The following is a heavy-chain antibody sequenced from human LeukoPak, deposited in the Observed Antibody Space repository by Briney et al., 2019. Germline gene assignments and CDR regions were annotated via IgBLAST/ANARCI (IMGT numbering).Heavy chain of an antibody. D-gene: IGHD1-1*01. V-gene: IGHV3-21*01. CDR1: GFTFSSYS. CDR2: ISSSSSYI. Sequence: GGSLRLSCAASGFTFSSYSMNWVRQAPGKGLEWVSSISSSSSYIYYADSVKGRFTISRDNAKNTLYLQMNSLRAEDTAVYYCARASPQERPYPKRIPYDAFDIWGQGTMVTVSS. CDR3: ARASPQERPYPKRIPYDAFDI. J-gene: IGHJ3*02.